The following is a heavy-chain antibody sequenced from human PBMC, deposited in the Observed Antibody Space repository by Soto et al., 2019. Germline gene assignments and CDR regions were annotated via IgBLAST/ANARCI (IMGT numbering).Heavy chain of an antibody. CDR1: GGTFSSYA. V-gene: IGHV1-69*01. D-gene: IGHD2-2*01. CDR2: IIPIYGTA. CDR3: SRSQGSSTSLEIYYYYYYGMDV. J-gene: IGHJ6*02. Sequence: QVQLVQSGAEVKKPGSSVKVSCKASGGTFSSYAISWVRQAPGQGLERMGGIIPIYGTASYAQKFQGRVTITADESTSTAYMELSSLRSEDTDVYYCSRSQGSSTSLEIYYYYYYGMDVWGQGTTVTVSS.